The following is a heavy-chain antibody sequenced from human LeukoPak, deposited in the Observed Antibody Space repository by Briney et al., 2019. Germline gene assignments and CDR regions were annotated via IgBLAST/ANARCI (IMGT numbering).Heavy chain of an antibody. CDR2: ISGSGGST. Sequence: GGSLRLSCAASGFTVSSNYMSWVRQAPGKGLEWVSAISGSGGSTYYADSVKGRFTISRDNSKNTLYLQMNSLRAEDTAVYYCAKDLPPVAIPPLFGPAYYFDYWGQGTLVTVSS. V-gene: IGHV3-23*01. J-gene: IGHJ4*02. CDR3: AKDLPPVAIPPLFGPAYYFDY. D-gene: IGHD2-21*01. CDR1: GFTVSSNY.